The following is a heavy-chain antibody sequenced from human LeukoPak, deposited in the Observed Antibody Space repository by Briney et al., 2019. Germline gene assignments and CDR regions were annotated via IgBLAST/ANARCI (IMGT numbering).Heavy chain of an antibody. J-gene: IGHJ3*02. CDR3: ARFGLGKHIEVAGIPFDI. CDR1: GYSFTSNV. CDR2: ISAYNGNS. D-gene: IGHD6-19*01. V-gene: IGHV1-18*01. Sequence: ASVKVSCKASGYSFTSNVISWVRQAPGQGLEWMGWISAYNGNSNYAQKLQGRVTMTTDTSTSTAYMELRSLRSDDTAVYYCARFGLGKHIEVAGIPFDIWGQGTMVTVSS.